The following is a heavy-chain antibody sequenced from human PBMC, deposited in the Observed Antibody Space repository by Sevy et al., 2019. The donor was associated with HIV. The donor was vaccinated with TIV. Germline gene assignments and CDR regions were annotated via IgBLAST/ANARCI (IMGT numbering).Heavy chain of an antibody. Sequence: SETLSLTCTVSGGSISDYYWTWIRQPAGKGLEWLGRIYISGSTEYNPSLKSRVSMSLDTSKNTFSLTLTSMTAADTAVYYCARGPQSCNSVSCYSALSWGQGILVTVSS. J-gene: IGHJ4*02. CDR3: ARGPQSCNSVSCYSALS. CDR1: GGSISDYY. D-gene: IGHD2-15*01. V-gene: IGHV4-4*07. CDR2: IYISGST.